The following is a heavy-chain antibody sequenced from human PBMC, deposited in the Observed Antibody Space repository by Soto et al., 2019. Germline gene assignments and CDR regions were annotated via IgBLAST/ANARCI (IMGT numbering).Heavy chain of an antibody. CDR2: IWYDGSNK. J-gene: IGHJ3*02. CDR3: ATRGGLLRYFDWASGSDAFDI. Sequence: QGQLVESGGAVVQPGGSLRLSCAASGFSFSYSAMHWVRQAPGERLEWVAIIWYDGSNKYYADSVKGRFIISRDNSDNTLYRQMNSLRAEDTAVYYCATRGGLLRYFDWASGSDAFDIWGQGTMGTVSS. V-gene: IGHV3-33*03. D-gene: IGHD3-9*01. CDR1: GFSFSYSA.